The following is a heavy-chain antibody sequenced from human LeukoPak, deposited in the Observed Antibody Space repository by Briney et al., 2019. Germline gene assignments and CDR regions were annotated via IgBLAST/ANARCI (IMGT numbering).Heavy chain of an antibody. D-gene: IGHD6-6*01. V-gene: IGHV3-48*03. CDR3: ARVSYSSSYYFDY. Sequence: PGGSLRLSCAASGFTFSTYEMNWVRQAPGKGLEWVSYISTSGSTIYYVDSVKGRFTISRDNAKNSLYLHMNSLRAEDTAVYYCARVSYSSSYYFDYWGQGTLVTVSS. CDR2: ISTSGSTI. J-gene: IGHJ4*02. CDR1: GFTFSTYE.